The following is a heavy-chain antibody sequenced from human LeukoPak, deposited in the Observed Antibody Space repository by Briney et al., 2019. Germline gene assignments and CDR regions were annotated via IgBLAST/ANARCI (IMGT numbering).Heavy chain of an antibody. V-gene: IGHV3-74*01. D-gene: IGHD2-8*01. Sequence: GGSLRLSCVASGFTFSSYWMHRVRQAPGKGLVWVSHINIDGSSTNYADSVKGRFTISRDNAKNTLYLQMSSLRAEDTAIYYCARDNGGVDNWGQGTLVTVSS. CDR1: GFTFSSYW. J-gene: IGHJ4*02. CDR2: INIDGSST. CDR3: ARDNGGVDN.